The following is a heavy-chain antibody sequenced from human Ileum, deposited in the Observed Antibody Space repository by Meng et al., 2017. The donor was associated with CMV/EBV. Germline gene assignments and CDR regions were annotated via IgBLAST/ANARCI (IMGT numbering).Heavy chain of an antibody. CDR1: GFTFSRYS. J-gene: IGHJ4*02. D-gene: IGHD3-22*01. CDR2: ISSSSSYI. V-gene: IGHV3-21*01. CDR3: ARVGGPMEYYYDSSGYYSVDY. Sequence: GESLKISCAASGFTFSRYSMNWVRQAPGRGLEWVSSISSSSSYIYYADSVKGRFTISRDNAKNSLYLQMNSLRAEDTAVYYCARVGGPMEYYYDSSGYYSVDYWGQGTLVTVSS.